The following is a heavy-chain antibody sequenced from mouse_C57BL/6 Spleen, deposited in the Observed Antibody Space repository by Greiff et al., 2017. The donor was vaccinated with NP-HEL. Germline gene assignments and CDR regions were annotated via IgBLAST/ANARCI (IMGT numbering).Heavy chain of an antibody. CDR2: ISYDGSN. V-gene: IGHV3-6*01. J-gene: IGHJ1*03. CDR1: GYSITSGYY. Sequence: EVKLQESGPGLVKPSQSLSLTCSVTGYSITSGYYWNWIRQFPGNKLEWMGYISYDGSNNYNPSLKNRISITRDTSKNQFFLKLNSVTTEDTATYYCARDSSYDGYPDVWGTGTTVTVSS. D-gene: IGHD2-3*01. CDR3: ARDSSYDGYPDV.